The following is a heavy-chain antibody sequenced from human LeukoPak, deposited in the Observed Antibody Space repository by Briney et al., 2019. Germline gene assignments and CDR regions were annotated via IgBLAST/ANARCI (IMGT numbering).Heavy chain of an antibody. D-gene: IGHD2-2*01. Sequence: GGCLRLSCAASGFTFSNAWMSWVRQAPGKGLEWVGRIKSKTDGGTTDYAAPVKGRFTISRDDSKNTLYLQMNSLKTEDTAVYYCTTASEYCSSTSCGYYFDYWAREPWSPSPQ. CDR2: IKSKTDGGTT. J-gene: IGHJ4*02. V-gene: IGHV3-15*01. CDR3: TTASEYCSSTSCGYYFDY. CDR1: GFTFSNAW.